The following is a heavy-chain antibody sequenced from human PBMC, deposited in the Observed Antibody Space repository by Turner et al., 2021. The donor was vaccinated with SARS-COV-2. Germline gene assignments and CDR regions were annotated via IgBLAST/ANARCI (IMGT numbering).Heavy chain of an antibody. CDR3: AKQLGLYSNPMYYFDY. J-gene: IGHJ4*02. CDR2: ISYDGNNK. Sequence: QVQVVESGGGVVQPGRSLRLSCSASGFTFSSYGMHWVRQAPGKGLEWVAVISYDGNNKYYADSVKGRFTISRDNSKNTLYLQMNSLRAEDTAVYYCAKQLGLYSNPMYYFDYWGQGTLVTVSS. D-gene: IGHD4-4*01. CDR1: GFTFSSYG. V-gene: IGHV3-30*18.